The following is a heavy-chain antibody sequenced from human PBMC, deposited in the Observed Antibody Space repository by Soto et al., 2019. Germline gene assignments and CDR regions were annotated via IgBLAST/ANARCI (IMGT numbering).Heavy chain of an antibody. D-gene: IGHD6-6*01. CDR2: IIPIFGTA. CDR1: GGTFSSYA. Sequence: QVQLVQSGAEVKKPGSSVKVSCKASGGTFSSYAISWVRQAPGQGLEWMGGIIPIFGTANYAQKFQGRVTITADESTSTAYMELSSLRSEDTAVYYCARGTLQGAARNYYYYGMDVWGQGTTVTVSS. V-gene: IGHV1-69*01. J-gene: IGHJ6*02. CDR3: ARGTLQGAARNYYYYGMDV.